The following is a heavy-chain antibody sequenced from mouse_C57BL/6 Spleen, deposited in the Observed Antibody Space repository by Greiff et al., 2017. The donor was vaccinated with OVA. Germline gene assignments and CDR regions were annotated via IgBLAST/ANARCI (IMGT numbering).Heavy chain of an antibody. CDR1: GYSITSGYD. V-gene: IGHV3-1*01. Sequence: VQLKQSGPGMVKPSQSLSLTCTVTGYSITSGYDWHWIRHFPGNKLEWMGYISYSGSTNYNPSLKSRISITHDTSKNHFFLKLNSVTTEDTATYYCAREGEGYFDVWGTGTTVTVSS. CDR3: AREGEGYFDV. CDR2: ISYSGST. J-gene: IGHJ1*03.